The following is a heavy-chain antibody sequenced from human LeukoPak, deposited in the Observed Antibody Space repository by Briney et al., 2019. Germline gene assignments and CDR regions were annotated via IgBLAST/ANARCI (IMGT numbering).Heavy chain of an antibody. J-gene: IGHJ4*02. CDR3: ARENVWSRPFDY. CDR2: INHGGST. Sequence: PSETLSLTCTVSGGSVSSGSYYWSWIRQPPRKGLEWIGEINHGGSTNYNPSLKSRVTISVDTSKNQFSLKLSSVTAADTAVYYCARENVWSRPFDYWGQGTLVTVSS. D-gene: IGHD2-8*01. V-gene: IGHV4-39*07. CDR1: GGSVSSGSYY.